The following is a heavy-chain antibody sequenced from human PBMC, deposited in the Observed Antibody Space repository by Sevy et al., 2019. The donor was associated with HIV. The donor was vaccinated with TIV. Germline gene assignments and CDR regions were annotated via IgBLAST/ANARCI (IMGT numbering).Heavy chain of an antibody. CDR1: GFTFSSYS. V-gene: IGHV3-48*02. CDR3: ARGPPRGELHYYYGMDV. CDR2: ISSSSSTI. Sequence: GGSLRLSCAASGFTFSSYSMNWVRQAPGKGLEWVSYISSSSSTIYYAHSVKGRFTISRDNAKNSLYLQMNSLRDEDTAVYYCARGPPRGELHYYYGMDVWGQGTTVTVSS. D-gene: IGHD1-26*01. J-gene: IGHJ6*02.